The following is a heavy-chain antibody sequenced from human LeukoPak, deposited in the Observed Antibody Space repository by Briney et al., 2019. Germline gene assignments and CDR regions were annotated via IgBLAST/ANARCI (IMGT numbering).Heavy chain of an antibody. CDR3: ARARFGYNRGPFDY. J-gene: IGHJ4*02. CDR2: ISYDGSNK. V-gene: IGHV3-30-3*01. CDR1: GFTFSNYA. Sequence: GGSLRLSCAASGFTFSNYAMHWVRQAPGKGLEWVAFISYDGSNKHYADSVKGRFTISRENSKNTLYLQMNSLRTEDTAVYYCARARFGYNRGPFDYWGQGILVTVSS. D-gene: IGHD5-24*01.